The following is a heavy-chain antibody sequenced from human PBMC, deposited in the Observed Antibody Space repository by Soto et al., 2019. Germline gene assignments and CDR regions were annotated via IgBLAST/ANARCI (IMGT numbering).Heavy chain of an antibody. D-gene: IGHD3-22*01. CDR1: GGTFSSYA. Sequence: QVQLVQSGAEVKKPGSSVTVSCKASGGTFSSYAISWVRQAPGQGLEWMGGIIPIFGTANYAQKFQGRVTITADESTSTAYMELSSLRSEDTAVYYCARDLKRYYDSSGYGYYYYGMDVWGQGTTVTVSS. CDR2: IIPIFGTA. J-gene: IGHJ6*02. CDR3: ARDLKRYYDSSGYGYYYYGMDV. V-gene: IGHV1-69*01.